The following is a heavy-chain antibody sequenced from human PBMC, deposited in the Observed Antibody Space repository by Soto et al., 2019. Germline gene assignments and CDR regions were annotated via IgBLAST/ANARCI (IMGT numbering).Heavy chain of an antibody. J-gene: IGHJ4*02. CDR1: GFNFRSYS. Sequence: PGGALRLSYAASGFNFRSYSMNWFRQAPGKGLEWVSYISSSSSTIYYADSVKGRFTISRDNAKNSLYLQMNSLRDEDTAVYYCASQDYYDSSFWGQGTLVTVSS. CDR3: ASQDYYDSSF. D-gene: IGHD3-22*01. V-gene: IGHV3-48*02. CDR2: ISSSSSTI.